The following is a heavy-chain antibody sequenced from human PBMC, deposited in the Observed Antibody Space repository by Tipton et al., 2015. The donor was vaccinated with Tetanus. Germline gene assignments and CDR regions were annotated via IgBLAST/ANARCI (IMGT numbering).Heavy chain of an antibody. V-gene: IGHV1-18*01. D-gene: IGHD6-19*01. J-gene: IGHJ5*02. Sequence: QLVQSGAEVKKPGASVKVSCKASGYTFTHYGVNWVRQAPGQGLEWMGWISPFNENANYAEKFQGGLIMTTARSRATVYRDLTSPKFADTAVFYCARGRGLGPRAYVEHWGPGTLVPVSS. CDR2: ISPFNENA. CDR3: ARGRGLGPRAYVEH. CDR1: GYTFTHYG.